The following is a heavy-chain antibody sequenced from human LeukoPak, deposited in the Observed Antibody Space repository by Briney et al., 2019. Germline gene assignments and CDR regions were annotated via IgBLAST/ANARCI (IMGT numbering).Heavy chain of an antibody. D-gene: IGHD6-19*01. CDR2: ISSRGSTI. CDR1: GFSFSSYE. CDR3: AASSGWYEWGFDY. Sequence: GGSLSLSCPASGFSFSSYEMNWVRQAPGKGLEWVSYISSRGSTIYYADSVKGRFTISRDNAKNSLYLQMNSLRAEDTAVYYCAASSGWYEWGFDYWGQGTLVTVSS. J-gene: IGHJ4*02. V-gene: IGHV3-48*03.